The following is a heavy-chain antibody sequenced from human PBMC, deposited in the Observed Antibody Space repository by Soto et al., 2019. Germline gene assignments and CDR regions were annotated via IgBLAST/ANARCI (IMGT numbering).Heavy chain of an antibody. CDR1: GYTFSGFY. D-gene: IGHD6-19*01. V-gene: IGHV1-2*02. Sequence: QVLLLQSGAEVKKPGASVKVSCKASGYTFSGFYMHWVRQAPGQGLEWMGWINPNSGGTKPAEKFQGRVTMTRDTSISPAYMELSRLTSDDTAVYYCASAAVTGTAGLDFWGQGTQVTVSS. J-gene: IGHJ4*02. CDR3: ASAAVTGTAGLDF. CDR2: INPNSGGT.